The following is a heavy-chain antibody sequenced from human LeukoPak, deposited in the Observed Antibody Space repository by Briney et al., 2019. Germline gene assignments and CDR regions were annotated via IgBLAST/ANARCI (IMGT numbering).Heavy chain of an antibody. Sequence: GESLKISCKGSGYSFTSYWIGWVRQMPGKGLEWMGIIYPGDSDTRYSPSFQGQVTISADKSISTAYLQWSSLKASDTAMYYCARPHGSGGSCYPFDIWGQGTMVTVSS. CDR1: GYSFTSYW. CDR3: ARPHGSGGSCYPFDI. V-gene: IGHV5-51*01. D-gene: IGHD2-15*01. J-gene: IGHJ3*02. CDR2: IYPGDSDT.